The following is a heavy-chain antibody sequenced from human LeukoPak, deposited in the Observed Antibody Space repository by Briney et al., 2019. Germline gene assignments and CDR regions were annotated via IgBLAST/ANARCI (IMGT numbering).Heavy chain of an antibody. Sequence: GGSLRLSCAASGFTFSSYAMSWVRQAPGKGLEWVSAISGSGGSTYYADSVKGRFTISRDNSKNTLYLQMNSLKTKDTAVYYCTTYSGSYYDLDYWGQGTLVTVSS. J-gene: IGHJ4*02. CDR3: TTYSGSYYDLDY. V-gene: IGHV3-23*01. CDR1: GFTFSSYA. D-gene: IGHD1-26*01. CDR2: ISGSGGST.